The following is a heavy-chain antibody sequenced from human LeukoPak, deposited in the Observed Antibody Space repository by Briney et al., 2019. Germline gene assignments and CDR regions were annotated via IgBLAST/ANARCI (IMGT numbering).Heavy chain of an antibody. CDR3: ARAGDFWSGYYPTWYFDL. CDR1: GGSISSYY. CDR2: IYYSGST. Sequence: SETLSLTCTVSGGSISSYYWGWIRQPPGKGLEWIGSIYYSGSTYYNPSLKSRVTISVDTSKNQFSLKLSSVTAADTAVYYCARAGDFWSGYYPTWYFDLWGRGTLVTVSS. V-gene: IGHV4-39*01. D-gene: IGHD3-3*01. J-gene: IGHJ2*01.